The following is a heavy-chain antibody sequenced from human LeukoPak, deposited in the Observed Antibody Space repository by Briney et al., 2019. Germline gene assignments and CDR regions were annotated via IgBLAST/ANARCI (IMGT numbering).Heavy chain of an antibody. D-gene: IGHD3-3*01. CDR1: GFTFSSYA. CDR2: ISYDGSNK. V-gene: IGHV3-30-3*01. CDR3: AREITIFGVVIYYYGMDV. J-gene: IGHJ6*02. Sequence: PGGSLRLSCAASGFTFSSYAMHWVRQAPGKGLEWVAVISYDGSNKYYADSVKGRFTISRDNSKNTLYLQMNSLRAEDTAVYYCAREITIFGVVIYYYGMDVWGQGTTVTVSS.